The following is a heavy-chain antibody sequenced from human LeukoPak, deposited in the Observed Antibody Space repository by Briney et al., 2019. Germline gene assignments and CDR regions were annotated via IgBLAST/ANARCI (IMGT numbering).Heavy chain of an antibody. CDR2: ISYDGSNK. D-gene: IGHD3-22*01. Sequence: SGGSLRPSCAASGFTFSSYAMHWVRQAPGKGLEWVAVISYDGSNKYYADSVKGRFTISRDNSKNTLYLQMNSLRAEDTAVYYCAREGATYYYDSSGFDAFDIWGQGTMVIVSS. CDR1: GFTFSSYA. CDR3: AREGATYYYDSSGFDAFDI. V-gene: IGHV3-30-3*01. J-gene: IGHJ3*02.